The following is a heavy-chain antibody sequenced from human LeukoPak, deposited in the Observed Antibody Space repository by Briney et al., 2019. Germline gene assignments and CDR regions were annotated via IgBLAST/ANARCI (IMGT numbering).Heavy chain of an antibody. CDR3: ARVSGYDWESFYDY. D-gene: IGHD5-12*01. V-gene: IGHV4-59*01. CDR2: IYYSGTT. J-gene: IGHJ4*02. CDR1: GGSISGYY. Sequence: SETLSLTCTVSGGSISGYYWSWIRQPPGKGLEWIAFIYYSGTTNYNPSLKSRVTISVDTSKNQFSLKLRSVTAADTAVYYCARVSGYDWESFYDYWGQGTLVTVSS.